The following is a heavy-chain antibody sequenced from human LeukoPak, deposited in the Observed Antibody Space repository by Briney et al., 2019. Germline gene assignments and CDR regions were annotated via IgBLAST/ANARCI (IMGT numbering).Heavy chain of an antibody. D-gene: IGHD5-18*01. J-gene: IGHJ3*02. V-gene: IGHV1-8*03. Sequence: GASVKVSCKASGYTFTSYDINWVRQATGQGLEWMGWMNPNSGNTGYAQKFQGRVTITRNTSISTAYMELSSLRSEDTAVYYCASRGYSYGSDDAFDIWGQGTMVTVSS. CDR1: GYTFTSYD. CDR2: MNPNSGNT. CDR3: ASRGYSYGSDDAFDI.